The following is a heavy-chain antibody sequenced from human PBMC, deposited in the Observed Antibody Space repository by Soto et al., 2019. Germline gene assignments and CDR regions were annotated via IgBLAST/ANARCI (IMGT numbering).Heavy chain of an antibody. V-gene: IGHV4-4*07. CDR1: GRSMSGYY. J-gene: IGHJ4*02. CDR2: IYTSGTT. CDR3: ARSRYTGTYSGRFLDY. Sequence: SETLSLTCTVSGRSMSGYYWSWIRQPAGERLEWIGRIYTSGTTDFNPSLKGRVTMSVDTSKNQFSLKLTSVTAEDTAMCFCARSRYTGTYSGRFLDYWGQGSLVTVSS. D-gene: IGHD1-26*01.